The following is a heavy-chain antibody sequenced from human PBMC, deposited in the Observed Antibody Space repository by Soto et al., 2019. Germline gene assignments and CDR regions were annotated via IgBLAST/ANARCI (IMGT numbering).Heavy chain of an antibody. Sequence: QITLNESGPTQVKPRQTLTLTCTFSGFSLTTSGVGVGWIRQSPGKAPEWLALIYWDDDKRYSPSLKSRLTITKDTSKNQVVLTIADLDPADTATYYCAYRVLRTVFGLVTTTAIYFDFWGQGTPVAVSS. CDR1: GFSLTTSGVG. J-gene: IGHJ4*02. V-gene: IGHV2-5*02. CDR3: AYRVLRTVFGLVTTTAIYFDF. CDR2: IYWDDDK. D-gene: IGHD3-3*01.